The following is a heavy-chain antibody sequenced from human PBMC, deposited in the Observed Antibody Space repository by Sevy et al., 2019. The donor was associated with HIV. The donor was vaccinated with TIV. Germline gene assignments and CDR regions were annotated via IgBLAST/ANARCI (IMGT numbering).Heavy chain of an antibody. CDR2: IIPVYGTT. CDR3: ARDMTCGGDCYYLDN. V-gene: IGHV1-69*13. Sequence: ASVKVSCKASGDTFRKYVISWVRQAPGQGLEWMGGIIPVYGTTNYAQTFQPRVTFTADASTSTVYMELSRLRSEDTAVYYCARDMTCGGDCYYLDNWGQGTLVTVSS. CDR1: GDTFRKYV. J-gene: IGHJ4*02. D-gene: IGHD2-21*02.